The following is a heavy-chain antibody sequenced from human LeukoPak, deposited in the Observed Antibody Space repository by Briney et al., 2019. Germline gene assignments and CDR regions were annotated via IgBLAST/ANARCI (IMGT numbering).Heavy chain of an antibody. D-gene: IGHD3-10*01. CDR3: ARAQPYGSGSYSPLFDY. J-gene: IGHJ4*02. CDR2: IYYSGST. V-gene: IGHV4-31*03. Sequence: SETLSLTCTVSGGSISSGGYYWSWIRQHPGKGLEWIRYIYYSGSTYYNPSLKSRVTISVDTSKNQFSLKLSSVTAADTAVYYCARAQPYGSGSYSPLFDYWGQGTLVTVSS. CDR1: GGSISSGGYY.